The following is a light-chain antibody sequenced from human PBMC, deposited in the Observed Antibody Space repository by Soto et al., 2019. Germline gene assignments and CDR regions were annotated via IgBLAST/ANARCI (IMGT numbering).Light chain of an antibody. CDR1: SSDVGAYNS. V-gene: IGLV2-11*01. Sequence: QSVLTQPRSVSGSPGQSVTISCTGTSSDVGAYNSVSWFQQHPGKAPKLLIYDVSKRPSGVPDRFSGSKSANTASLTISGLQAEDEADYYCCSYAGTYTYVFGTGTKVTVL. CDR2: DVS. J-gene: IGLJ1*01. CDR3: CSYAGTYTYV.